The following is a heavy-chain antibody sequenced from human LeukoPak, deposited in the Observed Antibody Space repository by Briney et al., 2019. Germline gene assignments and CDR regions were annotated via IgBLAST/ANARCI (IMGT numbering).Heavy chain of an antibody. J-gene: IGHJ6*03. CDR1: GGSFSGYY. CDR2: INHSGST. CDR3: ARGPPVYAISHYYYMDV. V-gene: IGHV4-34*01. D-gene: IGHD2-8*01. Sequence: SETLSLTCAVYGGSFSGYYWSWIRQPPGKGLEWIGEINHSGSTNYNPSLKSRVTISVDTSKNQFSLKLSSVTAADTAVYYCARGPPVYAISHYYYMDVWGKGTTVTVSS.